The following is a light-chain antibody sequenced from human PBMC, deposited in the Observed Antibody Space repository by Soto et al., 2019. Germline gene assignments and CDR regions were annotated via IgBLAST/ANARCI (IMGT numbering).Light chain of an antibody. CDR3: QQHSSSPIT. Sequence: EIVMTQSPAILSVSPGERATLSCRASQSVNSNYLAWYQQKPGQAPRLLIYGISKRATDIPDRFSGSGSGTEFTLTISSLQPEDFATYYCQQHSSSPITFGQGTRLEIK. V-gene: IGKV3-20*01. CDR1: QSVNSNY. J-gene: IGKJ5*01. CDR2: GIS.